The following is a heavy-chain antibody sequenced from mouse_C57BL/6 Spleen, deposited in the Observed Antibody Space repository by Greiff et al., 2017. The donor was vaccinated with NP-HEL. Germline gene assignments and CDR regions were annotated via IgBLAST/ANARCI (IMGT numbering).Heavy chain of an antibody. V-gene: IGHV5-6*01. CDR3: ARHDGSSPYWYCDV. CDR1: GFTFSSYG. J-gene: IGHJ1*03. D-gene: IGHD1-1*01. Sequence: EVQLVESGGDLVKPGGSLKLSCAASGFTFSSYGMSWVRQTPDKRLEWVATISSGGSYTYYPDSVKGRFTISRDNAKNTLYLQMSSLKSEDTAMYYCARHDGSSPYWYCDVWGTGTTVTVSS. CDR2: ISSGGSYT.